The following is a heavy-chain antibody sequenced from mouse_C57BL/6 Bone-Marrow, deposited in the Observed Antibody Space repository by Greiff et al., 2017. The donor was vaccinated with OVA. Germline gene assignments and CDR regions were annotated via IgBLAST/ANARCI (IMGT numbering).Heavy chain of an antibody. CDR3: ARKGRLLRYFDY. CDR1: GYTFTSYW. V-gene: IGHV1-69*01. CDR2: IDPSDSYT. J-gene: IGHJ2*01. Sequence: QVQLQQPGAELVMPGASVKLSCKASGYTFTSYWMHWVKQRPGQGLEWIGEIDPSDSYTNYNQKFKGKSTLTVDKSSSTAYMQLSSLTSEDSAVYYCARKGRLLRYFDYWGQGTTLTVSS. D-gene: IGHD1-1*01.